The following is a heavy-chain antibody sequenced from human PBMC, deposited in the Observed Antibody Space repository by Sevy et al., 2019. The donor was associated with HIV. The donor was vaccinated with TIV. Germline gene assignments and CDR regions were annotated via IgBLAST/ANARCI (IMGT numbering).Heavy chain of an antibody. CDR2: INPNSGGT. CDR3: ARDRGLAYCGGDCYSGWFDP. CDR1: GYTFTGYY. J-gene: IGHJ5*02. V-gene: IGHV1-2*02. Sequence: ASVKVSCKASGYTFTGYYMHWVRQAPGQGLEWMGWINPNSGGTNYAQKFQGRVTMTRDTSISTAYMELSRLRSDDTAVYYCARDRGLAYCGGDCYSGWFDPWGQGTLVTVSS. D-gene: IGHD2-21*02.